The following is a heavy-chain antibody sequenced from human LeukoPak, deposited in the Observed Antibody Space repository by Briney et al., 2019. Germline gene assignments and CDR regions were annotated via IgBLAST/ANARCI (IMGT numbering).Heavy chain of an antibody. CDR3: ARHYDFWSGYWYNWFDP. V-gene: IGHV4-59*01. CDR1: GGSISSYY. J-gene: IGHJ5*02. CDR2: IYYSGST. D-gene: IGHD3-3*01. Sequence: SETQYLTCTVSGGSISSYYWSWIRQPPGKGLEWIGYIYYSGSTNYNPSLKSRVTISVDTSKNQFSLKLSSVTAADTAVYYCARHYDFWSGYWYNWFDPWGQGTLVTVSS.